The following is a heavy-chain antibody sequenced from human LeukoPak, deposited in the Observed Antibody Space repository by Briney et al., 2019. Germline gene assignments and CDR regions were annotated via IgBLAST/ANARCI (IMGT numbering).Heavy chain of an antibody. CDR1: GGSINNYY. J-gene: IGHJ4*02. CDR3: ARLGADWDY. Sequence: SETLSLTCTVSGGSINNYYWGWIRQPPGKGLEWIGSIYYSGSTYYNPSLKSRVTISVDTSKNQFSLKLSSVTAADTAVYYCARLGADWDYWGQGTLVTVSS. V-gene: IGHV4-39*07. D-gene: IGHD3/OR15-3a*01. CDR2: IYYSGST.